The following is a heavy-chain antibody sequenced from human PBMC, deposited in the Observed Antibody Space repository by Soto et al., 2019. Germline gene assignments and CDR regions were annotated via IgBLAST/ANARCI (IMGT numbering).Heavy chain of an antibody. CDR2: ISYDGSNK. V-gene: IGHV3-30*03. D-gene: IGHD2-15*01. CDR1: GFTFSSYG. J-gene: IGHJ5*02. Sequence: GGSLRLSCAASGFTFSSYGMHWVRQAPGKGLEWVAVISYDGSNKYYADSVKGRFTISRDNSKNTLYLQMNSLRAEDTAVYYCASNKVDLVVVAPFHPCGQGTLVTVSS. CDR3: ASNKVDLVVVAPFHP.